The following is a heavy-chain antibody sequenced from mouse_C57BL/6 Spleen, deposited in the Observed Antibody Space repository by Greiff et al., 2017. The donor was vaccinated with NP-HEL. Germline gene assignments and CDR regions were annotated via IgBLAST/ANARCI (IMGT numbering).Heavy chain of an antibody. CDR2: INYDGSST. V-gene: IGHV5-16*01. CDR1: GFTFSDYY. D-gene: IGHD1-1*01. CDR3: ARWGGSSSFAY. J-gene: IGHJ3*01. Sequence: EVKVEESEGGLVQPGSSMKLSCTASGFTFSDYYMAWVRQVPEKGLEWVANINYDGSSTYYLDSLKSRFIISRDNAKNILYLQMSSLKSEDTATYYCARWGGSSSFAYWGQGTLVTVSA.